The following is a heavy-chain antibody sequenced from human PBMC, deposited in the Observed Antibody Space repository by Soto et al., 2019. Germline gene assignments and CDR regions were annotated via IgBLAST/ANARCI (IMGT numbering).Heavy chain of an antibody. CDR3: ARDSNSYSTIDY. V-gene: IGHV1-69*06. D-gene: IGHD5-18*01. Sequence: SSVKVACKASGGTFSSYAIIWLRQAPGQGLEWMGGIIPIFGTANYAQKFQGRVTITADKSTSTDYMELSSLRSEDTAAYYCARDSNSYSTIDYWGQGHRGTFSS. CDR2: IIPIFGTA. CDR1: GGTFSSYA. J-gene: IGHJ4*02.